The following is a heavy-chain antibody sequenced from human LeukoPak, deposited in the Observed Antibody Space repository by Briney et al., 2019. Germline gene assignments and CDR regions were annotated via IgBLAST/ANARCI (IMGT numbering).Heavy chain of an antibody. V-gene: IGHV4-34*01. CDR1: GGSFSGYY. Sequence: SETLSLTCAVYGGSFSGYYWSWIRQPPGKGLEWIGEINHSGSTNYNPSLKSRVTISVDTSKNQFSLKLGSVTAADTAVYYCARDRRVRGVIKNWFDPWGQGTLVTVSS. D-gene: IGHD3-10*01. J-gene: IGHJ5*02. CDR2: INHSGST. CDR3: ARDRRVRGVIKNWFDP.